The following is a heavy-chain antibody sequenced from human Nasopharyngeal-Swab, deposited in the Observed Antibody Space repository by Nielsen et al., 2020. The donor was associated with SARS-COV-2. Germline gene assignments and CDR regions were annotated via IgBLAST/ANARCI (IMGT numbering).Heavy chain of an antibody. Sequence: PGKGLEWIGRIYYSGSTYYNPSLKSRVTISEDTSKNQFSLKLSSVTAADTAVYYCAKSPPRGWGYYYYMDVWGKGTTVTVSS. CDR3: AKSPPRGWGYYYYMDV. CDR2: IYYSGST. J-gene: IGHJ6*03. V-gene: IGHV4-39*01. D-gene: IGHD6-19*01.